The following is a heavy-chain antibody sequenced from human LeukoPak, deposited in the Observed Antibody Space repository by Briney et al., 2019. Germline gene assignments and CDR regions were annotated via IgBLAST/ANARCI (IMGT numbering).Heavy chain of an antibody. Sequence: GGSLRLSCAGSGFTFSSYWMYWVRQAPGDGLACVSRINTDGSSTSYADSVTGRFTISRDDAKNTLYLQMNSLRTEDTAVYYCTISAPGKRYFDNWGQGALVTVSS. J-gene: IGHJ4*02. D-gene: IGHD3-10*01. CDR1: GFTFSSYW. CDR3: TISAPGKRYFDN. CDR2: INTDGSST. V-gene: IGHV3-74*03.